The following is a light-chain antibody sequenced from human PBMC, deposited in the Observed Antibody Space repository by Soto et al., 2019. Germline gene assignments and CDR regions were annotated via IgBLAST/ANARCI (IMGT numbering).Light chain of an antibody. CDR3: QQGSTWPT. CDR2: NAS. J-gene: IGKJ1*01. V-gene: IGKV3-11*01. Sequence: EIVLTQSPATLSLSPGERATLSCRASQSPSGYLAWYQQRPGQAPRLLIYNASIRANGIPARFIGSGSGTDFSLTISSLGPEDFAVYYCQQGSTWPTVGQGTRVDIK. CDR1: QSPSGY.